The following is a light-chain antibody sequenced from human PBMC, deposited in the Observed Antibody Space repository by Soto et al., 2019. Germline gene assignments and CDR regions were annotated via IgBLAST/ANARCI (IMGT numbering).Light chain of an antibody. J-gene: IGKJ1*01. V-gene: IGKV1-27*01. Sequence: DIQMTQSPSSLSASVGDRVTITCRARQGITDYLAWYQQKPVKVPKLLIYAASTLQSGVPSRFSGSGSGTDFTLTISSLQPEDVATYYCQKYNSALLFGQGTKVDIK. CDR3: QKYNSALL. CDR1: QGITDY. CDR2: AAS.